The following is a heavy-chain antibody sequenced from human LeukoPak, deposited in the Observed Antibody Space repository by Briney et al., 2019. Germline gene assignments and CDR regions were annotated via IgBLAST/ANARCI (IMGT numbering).Heavy chain of an antibody. V-gene: IGHV3-21*01. CDR1: GITFGNYN. CDR3: ARDPYNGAYSEGYYYYFMDV. J-gene: IGHJ6*03. CDR2: ITSSSSYT. D-gene: IGHD1-1*01. Sequence: AGGSLRLSCAAPGITFGNYNMNWVRQAPGKGLEWISSITSSSSYTFYADSVKGRFTISRDNAKNSLYLQMNSLRVEDTAVYYCARDPYNGAYSEGYYYYFMDVWGKGTTVTVSS.